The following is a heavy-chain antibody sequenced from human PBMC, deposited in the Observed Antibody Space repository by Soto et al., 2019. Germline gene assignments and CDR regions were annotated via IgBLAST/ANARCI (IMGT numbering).Heavy chain of an antibody. V-gene: IGHV1-18*01. CDR1: GYTFTSYG. Sequence: QVQLVQSGAEVKKPGASVKVSCKASGYTFTSYGISWARQAPGQGLEWMGWITYNGDTNYPQKLQGRVTMTADTSTSTAYMELRSLRSDDTAVYYCARAVVTSYGAFDYWGQGTLVTVSS. J-gene: IGHJ4*02. D-gene: IGHD3-22*01. CDR3: ARAVVTSYGAFDY. CDR2: ITYNGDT.